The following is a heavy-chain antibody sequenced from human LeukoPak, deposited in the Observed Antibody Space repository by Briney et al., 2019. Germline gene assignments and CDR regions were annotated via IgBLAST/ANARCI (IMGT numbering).Heavy chain of an antibody. CDR3: ARYYDSEAFFDY. D-gene: IGHD3-22*01. Sequence: GASVKVSCKASGYTFTGYYMHWVRQAPGQGLEWMGWINPNSGGTNYAQKFQGRVTMTRDTSTSTVYMELSSLRSEDTAVYYCARYYDSEAFFDYWGQGTLVTVSS. J-gene: IGHJ4*02. CDR2: INPNSGGT. CDR1: GYTFTGYY. V-gene: IGHV1-2*02.